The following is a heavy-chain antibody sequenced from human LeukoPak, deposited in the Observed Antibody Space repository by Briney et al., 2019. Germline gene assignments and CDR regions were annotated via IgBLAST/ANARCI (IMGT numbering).Heavy chain of an antibody. CDR1: GFTFSSYG. CDR3: AKDLPHRVVPAAMHALDY. CDR2: IRYDGSNK. V-gene: IGHV3-30*02. J-gene: IGHJ4*02. Sequence: GGSLRLSCAASGFTFSSYGMHWVRQAPGKGLEWVAFIRYDGSNKYYADSVKGRFTISRDNSKNPLYLQMNSLRAEDTAVYYCAKDLPHRVVPAAMHALDYWGQGTLVTVSS. D-gene: IGHD2-2*01.